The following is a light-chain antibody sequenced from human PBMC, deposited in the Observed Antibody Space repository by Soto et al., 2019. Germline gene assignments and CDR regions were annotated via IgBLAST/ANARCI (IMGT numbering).Light chain of an antibody. V-gene: IGKV3-11*01. CDR2: DAS. CDR3: QKRSNWPPWT. J-gene: IGKJ1*01. CDR1: QSVSSY. Sequence: EIVLTQSPATPSLSPGERATLSCRASQSVSSYLAWFQQKPGQAPRLLIYDASNRATGIPARFSGSGSGTDFTLNISSLEPEDFAVYYCQKRSNWPPWTFGQGTKVEIK.